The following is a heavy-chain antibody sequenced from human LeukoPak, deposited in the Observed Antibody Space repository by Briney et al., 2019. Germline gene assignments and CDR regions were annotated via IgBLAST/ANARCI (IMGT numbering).Heavy chain of an antibody. CDR3: AKDRYQLLYALXDY. V-gene: IGHV3-9*01. J-gene: IGHJ4*02. CDR2: ISWNSGSI. D-gene: IGHD2-2*02. CDR1: GFTFDDYA. Sequence: PGRSLRLSCAASGFTFDDYAMHWVRQAPGKGLEWVSGISWNSGSIGYADSVKGRFTISRDNAKNSLYLQMNSLRAEDTALYYCAKDRYQLLYALXDYWGQGTLVTVSS.